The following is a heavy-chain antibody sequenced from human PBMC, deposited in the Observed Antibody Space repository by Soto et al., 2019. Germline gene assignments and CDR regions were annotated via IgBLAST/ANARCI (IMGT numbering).Heavy chain of an antibody. CDR2: INAVNGNT. V-gene: IGHV1-3*01. Sequence: ASVKVSCMPSGYTFTSYAMHSVRQAPGLRLEWRGWINAVNGNTKYSQKYQGRVNINRDTSASTAYMELSSLRSEDTAVYYCARDLGGWPDYWGQGTLVTVSS. CDR3: ARDLGGWPDY. D-gene: IGHD2-15*01. CDR1: GYTFTSYA. J-gene: IGHJ4*02.